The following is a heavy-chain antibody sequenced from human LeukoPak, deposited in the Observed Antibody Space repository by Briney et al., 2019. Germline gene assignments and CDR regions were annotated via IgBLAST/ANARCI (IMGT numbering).Heavy chain of an antibody. CDR2: ILGGAGST. D-gene: IGHD2-8*01. V-gene: IGHV3-23*01. CDR1: GFSFSSDC. Sequence: PGGSLRLSCAASGFSFSSDCMSSVRQAPGKGLEWVSGILGGAGSTYYADSVKGRFIISRDNSKHTLYLQINSLRAEDTAVYYCAHGTVYQLDYWGQGTLVTVSS. J-gene: IGHJ4*02. CDR3: AHGTVYQLDY.